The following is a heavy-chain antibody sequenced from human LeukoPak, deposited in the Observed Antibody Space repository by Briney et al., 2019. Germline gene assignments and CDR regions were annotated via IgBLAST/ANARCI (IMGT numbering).Heavy chain of an antibody. CDR1: GDSVSSSSAA. D-gene: IGHD5-18*01. CDR2: TYYRSKWYS. CDR3: AGEQLWFDY. V-gene: IGHV6-1*01. Sequence: SQTLSLTCAISGDSVSSSSAAWIWIRQSPSGGLEWLGRTYYRSKWYSDYAVSVKSRITINPDTSKNQFSLQLNSVTPEDTAVYYCAGEQLWFDYWGQGTLVTVSS. J-gene: IGHJ4*02.